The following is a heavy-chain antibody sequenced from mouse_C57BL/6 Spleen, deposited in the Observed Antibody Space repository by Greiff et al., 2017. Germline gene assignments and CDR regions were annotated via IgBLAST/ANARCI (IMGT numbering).Heavy chain of an antibody. J-gene: IGHJ1*03. V-gene: IGHV1-72*01. CDR3: ARGDYYGSRGYWYFDV. Sequence: VQLKQPGAELVKPGASVKLSCKASGYTFTSYWMHWVKQRPGRGLEWIGRIDPNSGGTEYNEKFKSKATLTVDKPSSTAYMQLSSLTSEDSAVYYCARGDYYGSRGYWYFDVWGTGTTVTVSS. CDR1: GYTFTSYW. CDR2: IDPNSGGT. D-gene: IGHD1-1*01.